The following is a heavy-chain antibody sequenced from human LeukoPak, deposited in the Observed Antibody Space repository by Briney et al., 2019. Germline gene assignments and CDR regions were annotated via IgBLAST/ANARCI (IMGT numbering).Heavy chain of an antibody. CDR2: IIPIFGTA. Sequence: ASVKVSCKASGGTFSSYAINWVRQAPGQGLKWMGGIIPIFGTANYAQKFQGRVTITADEYTSTAYMELSSLRSEDTAVYYCATVAIEVGAVRFDPWGQGTLVTVSS. D-gene: IGHD1-26*01. J-gene: IGHJ5*02. V-gene: IGHV1-69*13. CDR1: GGTFSSYA. CDR3: ATVAIEVGAVRFDP.